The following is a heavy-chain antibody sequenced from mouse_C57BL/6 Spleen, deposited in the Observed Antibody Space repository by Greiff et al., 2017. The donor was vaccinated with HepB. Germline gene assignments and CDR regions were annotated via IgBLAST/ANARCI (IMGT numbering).Heavy chain of an antibody. CDR1: GFTFSSYA. CDR2: ISDGGSYT. D-gene: IGHD4-1*01. Sequence: VQLKESGGGLVKPGGSLKLSCAASGFTFSSYAMSWVRQTPEKRLEWVATISDGGSYTYYPDNVKGRFTISRDNAKNNLYLQMSHLKSEDTAMYYCARGGNWDAFDYWGQGTTLTVSS. V-gene: IGHV5-4*01. J-gene: IGHJ2*01. CDR3: ARGGNWDAFDY.